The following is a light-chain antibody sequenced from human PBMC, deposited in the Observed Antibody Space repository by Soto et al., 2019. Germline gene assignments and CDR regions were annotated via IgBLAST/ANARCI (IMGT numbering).Light chain of an antibody. CDR2: DVS. CDR1: SSDVGGYNY. CDR3: CSYAGSYTLYV. J-gene: IGLJ1*01. Sequence: QSVLTQPRSVSGSPGQSVTISCTGTSSDVGGYNYVSWYQQHPGKAPKLMIYDVSKRPSGVPDRFYGSKSGNTASLTISGLQAEDEDDYYCCSYAGSYTLYVFGTGTKLTVL. V-gene: IGLV2-11*01.